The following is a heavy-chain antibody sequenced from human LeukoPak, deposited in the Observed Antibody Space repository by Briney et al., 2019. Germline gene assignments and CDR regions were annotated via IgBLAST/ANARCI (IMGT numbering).Heavy chain of an antibody. CDR3: AKRVPYSSSSVYFDY. Sequence: GGSLRLSCAASGVTFSNYGMNWVRQAPGKGLEWVSAISDSGSDTYYADSVKGRFTISRDNSKNTLYLQMNSLRAVDTAVYYCAKRVPYSSSSVYFDYWGQGTLVIVSS. CDR2: ISDSGSDT. D-gene: IGHD6-6*01. CDR1: GVTFSNYG. J-gene: IGHJ4*02. V-gene: IGHV3-23*01.